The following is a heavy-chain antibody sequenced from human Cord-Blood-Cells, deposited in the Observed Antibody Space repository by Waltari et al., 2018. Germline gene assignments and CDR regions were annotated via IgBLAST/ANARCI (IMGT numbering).Heavy chain of an antibody. CDR3: ARGDDSSGYSTFDY. J-gene: IGHJ4*02. CDR2: INHSRGP. CDR1: GGSFSGYY. Sequence: QVQLQQWGAGLLKPSETLSLTCAVYGGSFSGYYWSWIRQPPGKGLEWIGEINHSRGPNYNPSLKSRVTISVDTSKNQFSLKLSSVTAADTAVYYCARGDDSSGYSTFDYWGQGTLVTVSS. D-gene: IGHD3-22*01. V-gene: IGHV4-34*01.